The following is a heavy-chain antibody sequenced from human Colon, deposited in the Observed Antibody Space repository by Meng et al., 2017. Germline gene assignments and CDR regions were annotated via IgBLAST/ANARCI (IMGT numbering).Heavy chain of an antibody. CDR3: ARASPNYYGSGSYAFDI. J-gene: IGHJ3*02. CDR2: FSSDGSST. D-gene: IGHD3-10*01. CDR1: GFTFSSYG. V-gene: IGHV3-74*01. Sequence: GESLKISCAASGFTFSSYGMHWVRQAPGKGLVWVSRFSSDGSSTTYADSVKGRFTISRDNVKNTLYLQMNSLRAEDTAVYYCARASPNYYGSGSYAFDIWGQGTMVTVSS.